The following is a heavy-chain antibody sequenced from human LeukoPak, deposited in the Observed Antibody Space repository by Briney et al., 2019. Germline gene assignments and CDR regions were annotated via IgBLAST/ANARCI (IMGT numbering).Heavy chain of an antibody. CDR2: ISYDGSNK. CDR1: GFTFSSYG. Sequence: GGSLRLSCAASGFTFSSYGMHWVRQAPGKGLEWVAVISYDGSNKYYADSVKGRFTISRDNSKNTLYLQMNSLRAEDTAVYYCAKDMRYSSSLRGSYYYYYGMDVWGQGTAVTVSS. V-gene: IGHV3-30*18. D-gene: IGHD6-6*01. CDR3: AKDMRYSSSLRGSYYYYYGMDV. J-gene: IGHJ6*02.